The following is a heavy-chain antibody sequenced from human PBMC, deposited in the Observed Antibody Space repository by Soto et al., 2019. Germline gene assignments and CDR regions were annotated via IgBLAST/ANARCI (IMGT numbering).Heavy chain of an antibody. V-gene: IGHV4-34*01. CDR2: INHSGST. Sequence: SETLSLTCAVYGGSFSGDYWTWIRQPPGTGLEWIGEINHSGSTYYNPSLKSRVTISVDTSKNQFSLKLSSVTAADTALYYCARLNAGTTYYYYGMDVWGQGTTVTVSS. CDR3: ARLNAGTTYYYYGMDV. D-gene: IGHD1-7*01. CDR1: GGSFSGDY. J-gene: IGHJ6*02.